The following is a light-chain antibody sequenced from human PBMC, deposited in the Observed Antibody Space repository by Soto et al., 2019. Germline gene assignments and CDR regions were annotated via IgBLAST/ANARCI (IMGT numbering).Light chain of an antibody. J-gene: IGKJ5*01. CDR1: QSNVNSDGIAY. CDR2: KVS. V-gene: IGKV2-30*01. Sequence: DVVMIPSPLSQPVTLGQPATISCGTNQSNVNSDGIAYFSWFQQRPGRSPRRPIYKVSNRDSGVPARFSGSGPGTDFALKISRVEAEDVGVYYCMQGTHWPITFGQGTRLEI. CDR3: MQGTHWPIT.